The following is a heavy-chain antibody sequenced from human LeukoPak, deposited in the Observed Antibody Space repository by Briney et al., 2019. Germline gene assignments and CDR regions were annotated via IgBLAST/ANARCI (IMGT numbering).Heavy chain of an antibody. CDR1: GFTFSSYS. CDR2: ISSSSSYI. D-gene: IGHD2-2*01. J-gene: IGHJ3*02. Sequence: GGPLRLSCAASGFTFSSYSMNWVRQAPGKGLEWVSSISSSSSYIYYADSVKGRFTISRDNAKNSLYLQMNSLRAEDTAVYYCARDRVPAAPGAFDIWGQGTMVTVSS. CDR3: ARDRVPAAPGAFDI. V-gene: IGHV3-21*01.